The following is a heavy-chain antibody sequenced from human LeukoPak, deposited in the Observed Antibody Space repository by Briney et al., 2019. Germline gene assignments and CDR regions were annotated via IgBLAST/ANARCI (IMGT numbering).Heavy chain of an antibody. CDR3: ARVSFNSAEDYFDY. CDR1: GFTFSSYW. Sequence: GGSLRLSCAASGFTFSSYWMSWVRQAPGKGLEWVANIKQDGSENYYVDSVKGRFTISRDNAKNSLYLQMNSLRAEDTAVYYCARVSFNSAEDYFDYWGQGTLVTVSS. V-gene: IGHV3-7*01. J-gene: IGHJ4*02. D-gene: IGHD1-26*01. CDR2: IKQDGSEN.